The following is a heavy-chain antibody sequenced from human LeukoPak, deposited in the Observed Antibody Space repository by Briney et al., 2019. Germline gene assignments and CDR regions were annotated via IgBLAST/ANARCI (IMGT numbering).Heavy chain of an antibody. J-gene: IGHJ5*02. V-gene: IGHV4-59*01. Sequence: SETLSLTCAVYGGSISNNYWTWIRQPPGKGLEWIGYIYYSGSTNYNPSLKSRVTISVDTSKNQFSLKLSSVTAADTAVYYCARDNSVRDEAWWFNPWGQGTLVTVSS. D-gene: IGHD5-24*01. CDR1: GGSISNNY. CDR2: IYYSGST. CDR3: ARDNSVRDEAWWFNP.